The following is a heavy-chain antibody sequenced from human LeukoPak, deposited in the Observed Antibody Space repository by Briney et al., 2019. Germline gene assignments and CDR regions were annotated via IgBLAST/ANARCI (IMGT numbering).Heavy chain of an antibody. Sequence: SETLSLTCTVSGGSITTHHWNWIRQTPGKGLEWIGYVFDSGRTKENPSLKSRVTLSADTSKKQLSLRLSSVTAADTAVYYCTTIKRGNIFGYFDFWGQGILVTVSS. V-gene: IGHV4-59*11. J-gene: IGHJ4*02. CDR2: VFDSGRT. CDR1: GGSITTHH. CDR3: TTIKRGNIFGYFDF. D-gene: IGHD5-18*01.